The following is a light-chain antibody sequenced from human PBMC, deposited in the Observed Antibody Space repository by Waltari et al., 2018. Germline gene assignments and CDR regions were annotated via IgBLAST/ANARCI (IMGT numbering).Light chain of an antibody. CDR2: AAS. CDR3: LQYDSYPRT. J-gene: IGKJ3*01. CDR1: QGIRNY. V-gene: IGKV1-17*03. Sequence: DIEMTQSPSAMYASIGNRVTITCRASQGIRNYLAWFQQRPGEVPKRLIFAASSLQSGVPSRFSGSGSGTEFTLTISSLQPEDFATYYCLQYDSYPRTFGPGTKVEIK.